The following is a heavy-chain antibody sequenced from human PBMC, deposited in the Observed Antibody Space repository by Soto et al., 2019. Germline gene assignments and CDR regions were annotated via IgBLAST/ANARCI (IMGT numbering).Heavy chain of an antibody. Sequence: SETLSLTCTVSGGSITSFYWSWIRQPPGKGLEWIGYIYYSGTPNYNPSLKSRVTISVDTSKNQFSLKLTSVTAADTAVYYCARDLGFCSSTSCFPYFEPWGQGTLVTVSS. V-gene: IGHV4-59*01. CDR1: GGSITSFY. CDR2: IYYSGTP. D-gene: IGHD2-2*01. J-gene: IGHJ5*02. CDR3: ARDLGFCSSTSCFPYFEP.